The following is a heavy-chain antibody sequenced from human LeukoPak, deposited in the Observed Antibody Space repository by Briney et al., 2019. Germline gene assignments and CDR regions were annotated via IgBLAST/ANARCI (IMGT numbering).Heavy chain of an antibody. Sequence: QPGGSLRLSCAASGFTFSSYGMHWVRQAPGKGLEWVAVISYDGSNKYYADSVKGRFTISRDNSKNTLYLQMNGLRAEDTAVYYCAKDPPPYYDILTGYWPPFFDYWGQGTLVTVSS. CDR3: AKDPPPYYDILTGYWPPFFDY. J-gene: IGHJ4*02. CDR1: GFTFSSYG. CDR2: ISYDGSNK. D-gene: IGHD3-9*01. V-gene: IGHV3-30*18.